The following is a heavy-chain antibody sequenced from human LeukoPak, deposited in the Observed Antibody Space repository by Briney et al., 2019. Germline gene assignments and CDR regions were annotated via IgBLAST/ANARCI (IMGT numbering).Heavy chain of an antibody. CDR2: VSSGSSTI. D-gene: IGHD3-22*01. CDR1: GFTFSDYY. V-gene: IGHV3-11*04. Sequence: GSLRLSCAASGFTFSDYYMSWIRQAPGKALEWVSYVSSGSSTIYYADSVKGRFTISRDNAKNSLYLQMNSLRAEDTAVYYCARHQWYYYDSSGYYYSDDAFDIWDQGTMVTVSS. J-gene: IGHJ3*02. CDR3: ARHQWYYYDSSGYYYSDDAFDI.